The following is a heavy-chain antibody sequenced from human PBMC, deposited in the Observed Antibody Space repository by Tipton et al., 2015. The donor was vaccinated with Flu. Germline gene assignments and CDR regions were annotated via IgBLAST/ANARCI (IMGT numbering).Heavy chain of an antibody. CDR1: DGSISSSSYY. Sequence: TLSLTCSASDGSISSSSYYWGWIRQPPGRGLEWVGSIYYTGYPYHNPSLKSRLAMSIDTSKNQFSLRLSSMTAADTAVYYCAKVKFGWVESWAQGSLLTVSS. V-gene: IGHV4-39*07. J-gene: IGHJ5*01. CDR2: IYYTGYP. D-gene: IGHD3-16*01. CDR3: AKVKFGWVES.